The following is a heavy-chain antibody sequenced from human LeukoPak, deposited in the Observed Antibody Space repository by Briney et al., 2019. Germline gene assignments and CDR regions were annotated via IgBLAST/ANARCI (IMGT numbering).Heavy chain of an antibody. J-gene: IGHJ3*02. V-gene: IGHV1-24*01. CDR2: FDPEDGET. CDR1: GYTLTELS. Sequence: ASVKVSCKGSGYTLTELSIHWVRQTPGKGLEWMGGFDPEDGETIYAQKFQGRVTMTEDTSTDTAYMELGSLRSEDTAVYYCATENWNDVGAFDIWGQGTMVTVSS. D-gene: IGHD1-1*01. CDR3: ATENWNDVGAFDI.